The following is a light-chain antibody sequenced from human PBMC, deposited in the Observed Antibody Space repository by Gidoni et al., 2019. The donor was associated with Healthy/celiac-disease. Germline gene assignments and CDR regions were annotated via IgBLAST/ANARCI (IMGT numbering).Light chain of an antibody. Sequence: DIQMTQSPSTLSASVGDRVTITCRASQSISSWLDWYQQKPGKAPKLLIYKASSLESGVPSRFSGSGSGTEFTLTSSSLQPDDFATYYCQQYNIPFTFGPGTKVDIK. J-gene: IGKJ3*01. CDR2: KAS. CDR3: QQYNIPFT. CDR1: QSISSW. V-gene: IGKV1-5*03.